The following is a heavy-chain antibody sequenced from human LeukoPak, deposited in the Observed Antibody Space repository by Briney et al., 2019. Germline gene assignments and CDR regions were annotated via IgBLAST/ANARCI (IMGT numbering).Heavy chain of an antibody. Sequence: GGSLRLSCAASEFTFSSYSMNWVRQAPGKGLEWVSSISSSSSYIYYADSVKGRFTISRDNAKNSLYLQMNSLRAEDTAVYYCARDGPGDSSSWPLGAFDYWGQGTLVTVSS. V-gene: IGHV3-21*01. CDR1: EFTFSSYS. J-gene: IGHJ4*02. D-gene: IGHD6-13*01. CDR3: ARDGPGDSSSWPLGAFDY. CDR2: ISSSSSYI.